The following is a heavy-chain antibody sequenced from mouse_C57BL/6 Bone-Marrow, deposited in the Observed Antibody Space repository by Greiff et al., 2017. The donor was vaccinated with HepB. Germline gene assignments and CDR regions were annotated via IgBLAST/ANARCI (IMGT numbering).Heavy chain of an antibody. D-gene: IGHD1-1*01. J-gene: IGHJ2*01. CDR1: GFNIKDYY. CDR2: IDPEDGET. Sequence: EVQRVESGAELVKPGASVKLSCTASGFNIKDYYMHWVKQRTEQGLEWIGRIDPEDGETKYAPKFQGKATITADTSSNTAYLQLSSLTSEDTAVYYCAHITTVVEGFDYWGQGTTLTVSS. CDR3: AHITTVVEGFDY. V-gene: IGHV14-2*01.